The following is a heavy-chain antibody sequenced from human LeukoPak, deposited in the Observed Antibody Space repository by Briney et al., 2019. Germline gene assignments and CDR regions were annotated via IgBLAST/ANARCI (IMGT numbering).Heavy chain of an antibody. J-gene: IGHJ4*02. CDR2: ISAYNGNT. CDR1: GYTFTSYG. Sequence: RASVKVSCKASGYTFTSYGISWVRQAPGQGLEWMGWISAYNGNTNYAQKLQGRVTMTTDTSTSTAYMELRSLRSDDTAVYYCARSGTRRGYSYGYFDYWGQGTLVTVSS. V-gene: IGHV1-18*01. D-gene: IGHD5-18*01. CDR3: ARSGTRRGYSYGYFDY.